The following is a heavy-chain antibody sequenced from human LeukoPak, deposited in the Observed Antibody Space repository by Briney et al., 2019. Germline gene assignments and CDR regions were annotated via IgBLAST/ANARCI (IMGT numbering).Heavy chain of an antibody. Sequence: SGPTLVKPTQTLTLTCTFSGFSLSTRGVGVGWIRQPPGKALEWLALIYWDDDKRYSPSLKSRLTITKDTSKNQVVLTMTNMDPVDTATYYCAHGGDRGYSSSWYHNYFDYWGQGTLVTVSS. CDR1: GFSLSTRGVG. D-gene: IGHD6-13*01. V-gene: IGHV2-5*02. CDR3: AHGGDRGYSSSWYHNYFDY. CDR2: IYWDDDK. J-gene: IGHJ4*02.